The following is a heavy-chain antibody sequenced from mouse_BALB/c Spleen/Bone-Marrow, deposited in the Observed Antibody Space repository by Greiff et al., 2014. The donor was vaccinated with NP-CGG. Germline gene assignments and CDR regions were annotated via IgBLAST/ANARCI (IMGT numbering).Heavy chain of an antibody. Sequence: DVKLQESGAELVKPGASVKLSCTASGFNIKDTYMHWVKQRPEQGLEWIGRIDPANGNTKYDPKFQGKATITADTSSNTAYLQLSSLTSEDTAVYYCAMYYYGSSLFAYWGQGTPVTVSA. V-gene: IGHV14-3*02. CDR1: GFNIKDTY. J-gene: IGHJ3*01. CDR3: AMYYYGSSLFAY. D-gene: IGHD1-1*01. CDR2: IDPANGNT.